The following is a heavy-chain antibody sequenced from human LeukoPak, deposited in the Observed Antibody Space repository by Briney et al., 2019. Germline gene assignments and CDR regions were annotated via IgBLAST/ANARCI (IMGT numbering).Heavy chain of an antibody. CDR1: GDSISRYY. V-gene: IGHV4-59*01. J-gene: IGHJ6*03. CDR3: ARGHSIEPCCYYCYMDV. CDR2: IYYSGST. Sequence: PSETLSLTCTVSGDSISRYYCSWLRQPPGKGLEWIGYIYYSGSTSYNPSLKSRVTISLDTSNNQFSLKRRSVTAADTAVYYCARGHSIEPCCYYCYMDVWGKGTTVTVSS. D-gene: IGHD4-11*01.